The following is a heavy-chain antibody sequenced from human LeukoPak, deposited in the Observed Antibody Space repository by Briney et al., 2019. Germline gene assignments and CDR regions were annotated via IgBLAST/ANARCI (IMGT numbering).Heavy chain of an antibody. CDR1: GGSISSSSYY. Sequence: PSETLSLTCTVSGGSISSSSYYWGWIRQPPGKGLEWIGSIYHSGSTNYNPSLKSRVTISVDKSKNQFSLKLSSVTAADTAVYYCARSSGRGDYGPRYYYMDVWGKGTTVTVSS. V-gene: IGHV4-39*07. CDR3: ARSSGRGDYGPRYYYMDV. CDR2: IYHSGST. J-gene: IGHJ6*03. D-gene: IGHD4-17*01.